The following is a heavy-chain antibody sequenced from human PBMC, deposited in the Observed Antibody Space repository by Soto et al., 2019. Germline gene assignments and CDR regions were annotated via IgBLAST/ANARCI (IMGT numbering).Heavy chain of an antibody. D-gene: IGHD6-19*01. CDR1: GGSISSSSYY. V-gene: IGHV4-30-2*01. J-gene: IGHJ3*02. CDR2: IYHSGST. CDR3: ARAGSIAVAADAFDI. Sequence: PSETLSLTCTVSGGSISSSSYYWSWIRQPPGKGLEWIGYIYHSGSTYYNPSLKSRVTISVDRSKNQFSLKLSSVTAADTAVYYCARAGSIAVAADAFDIWGQGTMVTVSS.